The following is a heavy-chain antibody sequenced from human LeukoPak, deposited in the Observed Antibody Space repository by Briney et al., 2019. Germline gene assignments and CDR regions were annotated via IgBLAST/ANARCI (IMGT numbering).Heavy chain of an antibody. CDR3: AKDSDYYGSGSYPDLFYIDF. CDR1: GFTFNTYG. J-gene: IGHJ4*02. V-gene: IGHV3-30*02. D-gene: IGHD3-10*01. Sequence: GGSLRLSCAAAGFTFNTYGMHWVRQAPGKGLEWVAFIRYDESNKYYAESVEGRFTISRDDSKNTVYLQMKSLGPEDTAMYYCAKDSDYYGSGSYPDLFYIDFWGQGALVTVSS. CDR2: IRYDESNK.